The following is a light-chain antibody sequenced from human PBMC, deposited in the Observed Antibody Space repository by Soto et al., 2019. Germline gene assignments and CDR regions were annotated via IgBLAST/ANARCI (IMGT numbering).Light chain of an antibody. V-gene: IGLV2-14*03. CDR1: RSDLGGYNY. J-gene: IGLJ2*01. CDR2: DVN. Sequence: QSALTQPASVSGSPGQSITISCTGTRSDLGGYNYVSWFQHHPGKAPKLLIYDVNSRPSGVSNRFSGSKSGNTASLTISGLQAEDEADYYCSSYTSISTHVFGGGTQLTVL. CDR3: SSYTSISTHV.